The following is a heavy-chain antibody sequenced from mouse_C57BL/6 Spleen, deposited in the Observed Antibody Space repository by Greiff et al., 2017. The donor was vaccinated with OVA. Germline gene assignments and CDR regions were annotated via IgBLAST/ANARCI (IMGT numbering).Heavy chain of an antibody. V-gene: IGHV1-15*01. CDR1: GYTFTDYE. Sequence: VQLQPSGAELVRPGASVTLSCKASGYTFTDYEMHWVKQTPVHGLEWIGAIDPETGGTAYNQKFKGKAILTADKSSSTAYMELRSLTSEDSAVYYCTRSFITTEGFAYWGQGTLVTVSA. CDR2: IDPETGGT. J-gene: IGHJ3*01. D-gene: IGHD1-1*01. CDR3: TRSFITTEGFAY.